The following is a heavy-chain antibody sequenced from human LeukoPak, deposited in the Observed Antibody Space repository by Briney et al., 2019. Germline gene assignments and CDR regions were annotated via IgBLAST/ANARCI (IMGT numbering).Heavy chain of an antibody. CDR3: ARGVEYYDSSGYLSRYNWFDP. CDR2: IYHSGST. V-gene: IGHV4-30-2*01. D-gene: IGHD3-22*01. Sequence: SETLSLTCAVSGGSISSGGYSWSWIRQPPGKGLEWIGYIYHSGSTYYNPSLKSRVTISADRSKNQFSLKLSSVTAADTAVYYCARGVEYYDSSGYLSRYNWFDPWGQGTLVTVSS. CDR1: GGSISSGGYS. J-gene: IGHJ5*02.